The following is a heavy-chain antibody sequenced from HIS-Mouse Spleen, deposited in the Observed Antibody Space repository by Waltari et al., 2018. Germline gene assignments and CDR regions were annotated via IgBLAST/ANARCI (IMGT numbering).Heavy chain of an antibody. D-gene: IGHD6-13*01. CDR1: GGSIIRSRYY. Sequence: QLQLQESGPGLVKPSETLSLTCTVPGGSIIRSRYYWGWIRQPPGKGLEWIGSIYYSGSTYYNPSLKSRVTISVDTSKNQFSLKLSSVTAADTAVYYCAREIPYSSSWYDWYFDLWGRGTLVTVSS. CDR3: AREIPYSSSWYDWYFDL. CDR2: IYYSGST. V-gene: IGHV4-39*07. J-gene: IGHJ2*01.